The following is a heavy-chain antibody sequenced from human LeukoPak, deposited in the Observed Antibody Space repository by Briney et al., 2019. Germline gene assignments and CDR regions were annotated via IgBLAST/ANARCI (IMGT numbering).Heavy chain of an antibody. CDR3: ARSGGSGSYYARDNYYYMDV. J-gene: IGHJ6*03. Sequence: GASVKVSCKASGYTFTNYAMNWVRQAPGQGLEWMGWINTNTGNPTYAQGFTGRFVFSLDTSVSTAYLQISSLKAEDTAVYYCARSGGSGSYYARDNYYYMDVWGKGTTVTVSS. D-gene: IGHD3-10*01. V-gene: IGHV7-4-1*02. CDR1: GYTFTNYA. CDR2: INTNTGNP.